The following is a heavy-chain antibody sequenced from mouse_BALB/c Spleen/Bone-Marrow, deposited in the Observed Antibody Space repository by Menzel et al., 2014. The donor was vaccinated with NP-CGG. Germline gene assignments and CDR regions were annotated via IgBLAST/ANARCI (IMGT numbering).Heavy chain of an antibody. CDR2: ISSDSGAL. CDR3: TRGGNWEDFDY. V-gene: IGHV5-17*02. J-gene: IGHJ2*01. CDR1: GFTFSSFG. D-gene: IGHD4-1*01. Sequence: EVKLQESGGGLVQPGGSRKLSCAASGFTFSSFGMHWVRQAPEKGLEWIAYISSDSGALFYADTVKGRFTISRDNPKNTLFLQMTSLRSEDTAIYFCTRGGNWEDFDYWGQGTTLTVSS.